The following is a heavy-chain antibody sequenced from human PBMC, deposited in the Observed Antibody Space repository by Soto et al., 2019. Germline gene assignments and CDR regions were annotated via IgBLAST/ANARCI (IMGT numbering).Heavy chain of an antibody. D-gene: IGHD6-19*01. CDR1: GFTFSKAW. J-gene: IGHJ4*02. CDR3: TADDSYGSSLCFDH. V-gene: IGHV3-15*01. Sequence: VQLVESGGGLVKPGGSLRLSCAASGFTFSKAWMTWVRQAPGKGLEWIGRIKSKADGETIDYAAPGKGRFSISRDDSENSLYLQMNSLKTEDSDVYSCTADDSYGSSLCFDHWGQGALVTVSS. CDR2: IKSKADGETI.